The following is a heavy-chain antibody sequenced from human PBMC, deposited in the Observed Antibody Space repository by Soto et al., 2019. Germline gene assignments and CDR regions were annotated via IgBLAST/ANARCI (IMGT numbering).Heavy chain of an antibody. CDR3: ATAEVDH. J-gene: IGHJ5*02. V-gene: IGHV3-74*01. CDR1: GFTFANHW. Sequence: EVQLVESGGGLVQPGGSLRLSCAASGFTFANHWMHWVRQAPGTGLEWVSGVISDGNTIDYADSVKGRFTVSRDNAKNILYLQMNSLRAEDTAVYYCATAEVDHWGPGTLVTVSS. CDR2: VISDGNTI.